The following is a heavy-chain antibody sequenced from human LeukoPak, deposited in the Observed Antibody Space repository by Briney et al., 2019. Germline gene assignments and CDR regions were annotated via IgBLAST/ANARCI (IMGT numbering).Heavy chain of an antibody. CDR1: GGSISSYY. D-gene: IGHD3-10*01. Sequence: SETLSLTCTVSGGSISSYYWSWIRQPAGKGLEWIGRIYTSGSTNYNPSLKSRVTISVDTSKNQFSLKLSSVTAADTAVYYCARYVTGRRYYGSGSYYQAGYFDYWGQGTLVTVSS. J-gene: IGHJ4*02. V-gene: IGHV4-4*07. CDR2: IYTSGST. CDR3: ARYVTGRRYYGSGSYYQAGYFDY.